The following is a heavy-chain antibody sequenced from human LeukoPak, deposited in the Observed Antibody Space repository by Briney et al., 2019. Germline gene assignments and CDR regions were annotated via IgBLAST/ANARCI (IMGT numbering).Heavy chain of an antibody. Sequence: PSETLSLTCTVSGGSISSSSYYWGWIRQPPGKGLEWIGSIYHSGNTYYNPSLKSRVTISVDTSKNQFSLKLSSVTAADTAVYYCARGHDYFDYWGQGTLVTVSS. CDR2: IYHSGNT. CDR1: GGSISSSSYY. CDR3: ARGHDYFDY. J-gene: IGHJ4*02. D-gene: IGHD3-3*01. V-gene: IGHV4-39*07.